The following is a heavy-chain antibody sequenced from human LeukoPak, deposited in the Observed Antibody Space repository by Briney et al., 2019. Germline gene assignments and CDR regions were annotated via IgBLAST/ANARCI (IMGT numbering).Heavy chain of an antibody. J-gene: IGHJ4*02. CDR3: AKVVTMGALDY. D-gene: IGHD3-10*01. V-gene: IGHV3-30*18. Sequence: GGSLRLSCVASGFTFNDFAMHWVRQAPGKGLEWVAVISYDGSNKYYADSVKGRFTISRDNSKNTLYLQMNSLRAEDTAVYYCAKVVTMGALDYWGQGTLVTVSS. CDR2: ISYDGSNK. CDR1: GFTFNDFA.